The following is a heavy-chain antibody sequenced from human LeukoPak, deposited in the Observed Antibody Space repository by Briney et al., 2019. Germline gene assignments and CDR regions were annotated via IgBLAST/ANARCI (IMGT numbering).Heavy chain of an antibody. J-gene: IGHJ4*02. CDR1: GGTFTNYA. CDR2: ISAYNGNT. CDR3: ARGGGSYYFDY. Sequence: ASVKVSCKPSGGTFTNYAINWVRQAPGQGLEWMGWISAYNGNTNYAQKLQGRVTMTTDTSTSTAYMELRSLRSDNTAVYYCARGGGSYYFDYWGQGTLVTVSS. D-gene: IGHD1-26*01. V-gene: IGHV1-18*01.